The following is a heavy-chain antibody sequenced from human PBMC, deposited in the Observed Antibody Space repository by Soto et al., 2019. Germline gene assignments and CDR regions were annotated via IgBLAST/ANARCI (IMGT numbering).Heavy chain of an antibody. CDR1: GYSFATYG. D-gene: IGHD2-15*01. CDR2: ITPYNGDT. J-gene: IGHJ4*02. CDR3: ARLVPCSGGLGYSPPLDN. V-gene: IGHV1-18*01. Sequence: QVKLLQSGAEVKKPGASLKVSCKASGYSFATYGIGWVRQAPGQGLEWMGWITPYNGDTNYEQKLQGRVTMTTDTVTSTAYMEVRSLRSDDSAVYYCARLVPCSGGLGYSPPLDNWGQGTLVTVSS.